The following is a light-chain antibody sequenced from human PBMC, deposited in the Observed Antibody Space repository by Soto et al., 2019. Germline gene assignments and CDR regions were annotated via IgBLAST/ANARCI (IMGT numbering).Light chain of an antibody. CDR3: SSYRSSTTLEV. CDR2: EVT. CDR1: SSDVGAYDY. J-gene: IGLJ1*01. Sequence: QSVLTQPASVSGSPGQSITISCTGSSSDVGAYDYVSWYQQHPGKAPKLMIYEVTNRPSGVSNRFSGSKSGNTASLTISGLQAEDEADYYCSSYRSSTTLEVFGTGTKLTVL. V-gene: IGLV2-14*01.